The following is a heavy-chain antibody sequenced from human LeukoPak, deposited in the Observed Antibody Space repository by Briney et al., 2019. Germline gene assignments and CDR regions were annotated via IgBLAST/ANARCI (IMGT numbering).Heavy chain of an antibody. CDR2: FYAGGST. CDR1: GLTVRSNY. D-gene: IGHD4-23*01. V-gene: IGHV3-53*01. J-gene: IGHJ6*03. CDR3: ARTTTVVTLGYYYYMDV. Sequence: GGSLRLSCAASGLTVRSNYMNWVRQAPGKGLEWVSIFYAGGSTDYAESVKGRFTLSRDHSKNTLYLQMNSLRVEDTAVYYCARTTTVVTLGYYYYMDVWGKGTTVTVSS.